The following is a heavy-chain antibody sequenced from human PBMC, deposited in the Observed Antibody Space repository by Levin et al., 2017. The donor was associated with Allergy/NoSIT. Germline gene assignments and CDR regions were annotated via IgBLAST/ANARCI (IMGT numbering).Heavy chain of an antibody. Sequence: KISCKASGGTFSSYAISWVRQAPGQGLEWMGGIIPIFGTAKYAQKFQGRVTITADESTSTAYMELSSLRSEDTAVYYCARDVKGSSSSPMVWGQGTLVTVSS. CDR1: GGTFSSYA. V-gene: IGHV1-69*01. J-gene: IGHJ4*02. CDR2: IIPIFGTA. CDR3: ARDVKGSSSSPMV. D-gene: IGHD1-26*01.